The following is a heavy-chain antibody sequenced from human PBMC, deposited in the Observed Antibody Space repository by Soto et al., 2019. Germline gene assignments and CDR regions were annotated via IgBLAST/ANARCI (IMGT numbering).Heavy chain of an antibody. J-gene: IGHJ6*02. D-gene: IGHD3-10*01. CDR3: AKSGSSRYYYYGMDV. Sequence: GGSLRLSCAASGFTFSSYGMHWVRQAPGKGLEWVAVISYDGSNKYYADSVKGRFTISRDNSKSTLYLQMNSLRADDTAVYYCAKSGSSRYYYYGMDVWGQGTTVTVSS. V-gene: IGHV3-30*18. CDR2: ISYDGSNK. CDR1: GFTFSSYG.